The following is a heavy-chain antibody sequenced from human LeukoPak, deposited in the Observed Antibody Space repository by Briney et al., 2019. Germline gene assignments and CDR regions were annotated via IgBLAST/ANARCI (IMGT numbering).Heavy chain of an antibody. CDR2: ISYDGSNK. CDR3: AKDEYHYDSSGYYYDY. J-gene: IGHJ4*02. CDR1: GFSFNRYG. D-gene: IGHD3-22*01. V-gene: IGHV3-30*18. Sequence: GRSLRLSCAASGFSFNRYGMHWVRQAPGKGLEWVAVISYDGSNKYYVDSVEGRFTISRDNSKNTLYLQMNSLRVEDTAVYYCAKDEYHYDSSGYYYDYWGQGTLVTVSS.